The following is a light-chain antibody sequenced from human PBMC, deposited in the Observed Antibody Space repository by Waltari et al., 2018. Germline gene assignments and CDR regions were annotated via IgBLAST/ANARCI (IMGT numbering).Light chain of an antibody. V-gene: IGLV4-69*01. CDR2: VNSDGSH. CDR3: QTGGNGTWV. CDR1: SGHISNI. Sequence: QLVLTQSPSASASLGASVRLTCTLSSGHISNISAWHQQQPETGPGYLRKVNSDGSHRKGDGSPDRFSGFGSGAERYLPISRVQSEDEADYYCQTGGNGTWVFGGGTKLTVL. J-gene: IGLJ3*02.